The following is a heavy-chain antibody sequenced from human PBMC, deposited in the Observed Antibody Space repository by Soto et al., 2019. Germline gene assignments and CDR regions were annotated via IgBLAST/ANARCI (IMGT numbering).Heavy chain of an antibody. CDR2: ISAYNGNT. CDR1: GCTFSSYA. V-gene: IGHV1-18*01. Sequence: ASVKVSCKASGCTFSSYAISWVRLAPGQGLEWMGWISAYNGNTNYAQKLQGRVTMPTDTSTSTAYMELRSLRSGDTAVYYCARDLLETYYYDSSGYPAAFDIWGQGTMVTVSS. CDR3: ARDLLETYYYDSSGYPAAFDI. J-gene: IGHJ3*02. D-gene: IGHD3-22*01.